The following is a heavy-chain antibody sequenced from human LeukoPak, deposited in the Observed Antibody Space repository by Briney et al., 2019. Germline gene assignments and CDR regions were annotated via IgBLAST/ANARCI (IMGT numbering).Heavy chain of an antibody. CDR3: ARVSGWKFDY. Sequence: GGSLRLSCAASGFTFSDYYMSWIRQAPGKGLEWVSYISSSSSYTNYADSVKGRFTISRDNAKNSLYLQMSSLRAEDTAVYYCARVSGWKFDYWGQGTLVTVSS. D-gene: IGHD1-1*01. CDR1: GFTFSDYY. CDR2: ISSSSSYT. V-gene: IGHV3-11*06. J-gene: IGHJ4*02.